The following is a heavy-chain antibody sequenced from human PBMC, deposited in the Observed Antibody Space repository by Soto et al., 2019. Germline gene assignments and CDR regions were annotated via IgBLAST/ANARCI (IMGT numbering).Heavy chain of an antibody. CDR3: GEEPINVPGEYSLFDP. CDR1: GFTFSSYA. CDR2: MSGSGGRT. V-gene: IGHV3-23*01. D-gene: IGHD4-17*01. J-gene: IGHJ5*02. Sequence: EVQLLESGGGVVRPGGSLRLSCAASGFTFSSYAMSWVRQAPGKGLEWVSSMSGSGGRTYYADYVKGRFTISRDNSKKTVYMHMNSRRADDTAVHYCGEEPINVPGEYSLFDPWGQGTLLTVSS.